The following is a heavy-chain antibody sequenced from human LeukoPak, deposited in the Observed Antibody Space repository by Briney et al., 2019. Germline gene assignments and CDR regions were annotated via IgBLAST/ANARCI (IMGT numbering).Heavy chain of an antibody. J-gene: IGHJ4*02. V-gene: IGHV4-59*08. CDR2: IYYSGST. D-gene: IGHD3-3*01. CDR1: GGSIXXXX. Sequence: SLTCXVSGGSIXXXXXSWXRXPXGXGLXWIGYIYYSGSTNYNPSLKSRVTISVDTSKNQFSLKLSSVTAADTAVYYCARQRFLXXXFDYWGQGTLVXXXS. CDR3: ARQRFLXXXFDY.